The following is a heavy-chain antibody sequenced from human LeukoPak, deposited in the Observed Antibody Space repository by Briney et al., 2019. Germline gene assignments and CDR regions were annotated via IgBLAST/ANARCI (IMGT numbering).Heavy chain of an antibody. J-gene: IGHJ6*02. V-gene: IGHV4-39*07. CDR2: IYYSGSS. CDR3: ARVATVTSGRGMDV. CDR1: GGSISSRSYY. Sequence: SETLSLTCTVSGGSISSRSYYWGWIRQPPGKGLEWIGSIYYSGSSYNNPSLKSRVTISVDTSKNQFSLKLSSVTAADTAVYYCARVATVTSGRGMDVWGQGTTVTVSS. D-gene: IGHD4-17*01.